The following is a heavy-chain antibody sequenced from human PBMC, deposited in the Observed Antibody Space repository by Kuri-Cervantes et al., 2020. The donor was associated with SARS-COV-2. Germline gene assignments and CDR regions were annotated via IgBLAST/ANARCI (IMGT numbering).Heavy chain of an antibody. CDR1: GFTFSSYA. J-gene: IGHJ4*02. V-gene: IGHV3-30-3*01. Sequence: GGSLRLSCAASGFTFSSYAMHWVRQAPGKGLEWVAVISYDGSKKYYADSVKGRFTISRDNSKNTLYLQMNSLRAEDTAVYYCAKDQYGIVVVVAAVDSWGQGTLVTVSS. CDR3: AKDQYGIVVVVAAVDS. D-gene: IGHD2-15*01. CDR2: ISYDGSKK.